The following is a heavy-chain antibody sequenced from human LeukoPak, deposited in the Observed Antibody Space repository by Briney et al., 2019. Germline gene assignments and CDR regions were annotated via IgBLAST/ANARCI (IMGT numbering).Heavy chain of an antibody. D-gene: IGHD3-10*01. CDR3: AREGALSYGSRSPNWFDP. J-gene: IGHJ5*02. CDR2: INTNTGNP. V-gene: IGHV7-4-1*02. Sequence: GASVKVSCKASGYTFTSYAMNWVRQAPGQGLEWMGWINTNTGNPTYAQGFTGRFVFSLDTSVSTAYLQISSLKAEDTAVYYCAREGALSYGSRSPNWFDPWGQGTLVTVSS. CDR1: GYTFTSYA.